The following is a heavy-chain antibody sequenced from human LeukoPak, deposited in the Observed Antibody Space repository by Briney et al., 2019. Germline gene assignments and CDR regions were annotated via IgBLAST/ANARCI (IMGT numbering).Heavy chain of an antibody. CDR3: ARDLRSGSVRFDY. V-gene: IGHV1-46*01. CDR1: GYTFTTYY. D-gene: IGHD3-10*01. CDR2: INPSGGST. J-gene: IGHJ4*02. Sequence: ASVKVSCKASGYTFTTYYIHWVRQAPGQALESMGIINPSGGSTNYAQKFQGRVTMTRDTSTSTVYMELSGLTSEDTGVYYCARDLRSGSVRFDYWGQGTLVTVSS.